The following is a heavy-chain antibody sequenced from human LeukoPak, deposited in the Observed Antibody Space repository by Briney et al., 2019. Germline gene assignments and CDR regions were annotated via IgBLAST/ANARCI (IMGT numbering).Heavy chain of an antibody. CDR3: ARVQRGPADY. D-gene: IGHD1-1*01. CDR1: GYSISSGYY. Sequence: SETLSLTCTVSGYSISSGYYWGWIRQPPGKGLEWIGSIYHSGSTYYNPSLKSRVTISVDTSKNQFSLKLSSVTAADTAVYYCARVQRGPADYWGQGTLVTVSS. CDR2: IYHSGST. V-gene: IGHV4-38-2*02. J-gene: IGHJ4*02.